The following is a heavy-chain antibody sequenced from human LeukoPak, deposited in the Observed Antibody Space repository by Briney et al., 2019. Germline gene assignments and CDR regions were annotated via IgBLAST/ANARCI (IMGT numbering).Heavy chain of an antibody. D-gene: IGHD6-13*01. V-gene: IGHV4-30-4*07. CDR3: ARLATAGTYYFDY. CDR1: GGSISSGGYS. Sequence: SETLSLTCGVSGGSISSGGYSWSWIRQPPGKGLEWIGYMFYTGSTYYNPSLKSRVTISVDTSKNQFSLKLNSVTAADTAVYYCARLATAGTYYFDYWGQGTLVTVSS. CDR2: MFYTGST. J-gene: IGHJ4*02.